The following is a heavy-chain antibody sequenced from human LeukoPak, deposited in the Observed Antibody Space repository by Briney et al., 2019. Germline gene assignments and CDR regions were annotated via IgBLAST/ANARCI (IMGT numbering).Heavy chain of an antibody. CDR3: ARAPNFEELVS. Sequence: SETLSLTCNVSGGSIISSGHFWVWIRQPPGKGLEWIGTIFHTGSTYYSPSLKSRVTTSVHTSKNQLTLKLSSVTAADTAVYYCARAPNFEELVSWGQGALVTVSS. V-gene: IGHV4-39*01. J-gene: IGHJ5*01. CDR1: GGSIISSGHF. D-gene: IGHD1-26*01. CDR2: IFHTGST.